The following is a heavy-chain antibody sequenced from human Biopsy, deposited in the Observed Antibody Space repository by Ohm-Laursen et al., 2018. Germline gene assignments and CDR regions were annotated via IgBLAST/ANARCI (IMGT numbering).Heavy chain of an antibody. J-gene: IGHJ5*02. Sequence: GTLSLTCSVSGGSMDRYFWSWIRQPVGKGLEWIGHVFSSGTTNYNPSLNSRVTLSVDMSKNQFSLKVTSMTAPDTGFYFCARGGGMNYFDPWGQGILVSVSS. CDR1: GGSMDRYF. CDR2: VFSSGTT. V-gene: IGHV4-4*07. D-gene: IGHD1-7*01. CDR3: ARGGGMNYFDP.